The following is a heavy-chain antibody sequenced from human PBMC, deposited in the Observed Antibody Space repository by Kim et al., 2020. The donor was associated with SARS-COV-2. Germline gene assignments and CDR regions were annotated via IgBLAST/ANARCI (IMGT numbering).Heavy chain of an antibody. V-gene: IGHV1-3*01. Sequence: RYSQNFQGRVTITRDTSASTSYMELSSRTSKDTAVYYCAREGSGSYNWLDPWGQGTLVTVSS. J-gene: IGHJ5*02. D-gene: IGHD3-10*01. CDR3: AREGSGSYNWLDP.